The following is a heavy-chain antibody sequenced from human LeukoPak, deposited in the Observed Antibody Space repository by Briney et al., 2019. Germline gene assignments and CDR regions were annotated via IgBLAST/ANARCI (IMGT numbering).Heavy chain of an antibody. J-gene: IGHJ6*02. CDR3: ARRSAAAGTREPSRYYYYGMDV. CDR1: GYTFTSYG. D-gene: IGHD6-13*01. CDR2: ISAYNGNT. V-gene: IGHV1-18*01. Sequence: ASVKVSCKASGYTFTSYGISWVRQAPGQGLEWMGWISAYNGNTNYAQKLQGRVTMTTDTSTSTAYMELRSLRSDDTAVYYCARRSAAAGTREPSRYYYYGMDVWGQGTTVTVSS.